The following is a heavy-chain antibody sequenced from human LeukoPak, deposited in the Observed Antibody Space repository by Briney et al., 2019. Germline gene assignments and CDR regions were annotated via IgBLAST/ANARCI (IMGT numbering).Heavy chain of an antibody. CDR2: IYYSGST. V-gene: IGHV4-59*01. Sequence: SETLSLTCTVSGGSISSYYWSWIRQPPGKGLEWVGQIYYSGSTNYNPSLKSRVTISIDTSKNQFSLKLSSVTAADTAVYYCARGWQANWFDPWGQGTLVTVSS. CDR3: ARGWQANWFDP. J-gene: IGHJ5*02. CDR1: GGSISSYY. D-gene: IGHD2-15*01.